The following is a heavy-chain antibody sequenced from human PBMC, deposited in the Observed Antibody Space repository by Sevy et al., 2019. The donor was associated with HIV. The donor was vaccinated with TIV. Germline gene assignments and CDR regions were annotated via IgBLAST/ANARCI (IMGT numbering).Heavy chain of an antibody. CDR2: IYPGDSDT. Sequence: GESLKISCKGSGYSFTSYWIGWVRQTPGKGLEWMGIIYPGDSDTRYSPSFQGQVTISADKSISTAYLQWSSLKASDTAMSYCARFQWDIVVVPATRYGMDVWGQGTTVTVSS. J-gene: IGHJ6*02. CDR1: GYSFTSYW. V-gene: IGHV5-51*01. D-gene: IGHD2-2*01. CDR3: ARFQWDIVVVPATRYGMDV.